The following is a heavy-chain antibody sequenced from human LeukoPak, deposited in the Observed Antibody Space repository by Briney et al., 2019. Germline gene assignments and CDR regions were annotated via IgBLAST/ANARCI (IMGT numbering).Heavy chain of an antibody. CDR1: GYIFTSYY. D-gene: IGHD2-2*01. CDR3: ATKGGYCSSTSCYAEHYYYGMDV. CDR2: INPNNGGT. V-gene: IGHV1-2*02. Sequence: ASVKVSCKASGYIFTSYYMHWVRQSPGQGLEWMGWINPNNGGTNYAQKFQGRVTMTRDTSTSTAYMELSRLRSDDTAVYYCATKGGYCSSTSCYAEHYYYGMDVWGQGTTVTVSS. J-gene: IGHJ6*02.